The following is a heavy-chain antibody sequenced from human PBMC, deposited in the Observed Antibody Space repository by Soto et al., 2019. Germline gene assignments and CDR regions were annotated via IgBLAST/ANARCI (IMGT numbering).Heavy chain of an antibody. J-gene: IGHJ4*02. V-gene: IGHV1-24*01. CDR1: GYTLTELS. Sequence: ASVKVSCKVSGYTLTELSMHWVRQAPGKGLEWMGGFDPEDGETIYAQKFQGRVNMTEDTSTDTAYMELSSLRSEDTAVYYCATVPWAGVRGVIVDYWGQGTLVTVSS. CDR2: FDPEDGET. D-gene: IGHD3-10*01. CDR3: ATVPWAGVRGVIVDY.